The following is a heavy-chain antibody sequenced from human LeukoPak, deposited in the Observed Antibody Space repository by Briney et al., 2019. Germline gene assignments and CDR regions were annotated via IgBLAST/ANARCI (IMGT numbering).Heavy chain of an antibody. CDR2: TYYRSKLYN. D-gene: IGHD6-19*01. CDR3: ARDFGTTGWHTFDY. CDR1: GDILSSKNGA. J-gene: IGHJ4*02. V-gene: IGHV6-1*01. Sequence: SQTLSLTCVVCGDILSSKNGAWHWVRQSPSRGLEWLVRTYYRSKLYNDYAESMKVRMTISQETSKNQYSLHLNSVTPDDTAVYYCARDFGTTGWHTFDYWGQGTQVTVSS.